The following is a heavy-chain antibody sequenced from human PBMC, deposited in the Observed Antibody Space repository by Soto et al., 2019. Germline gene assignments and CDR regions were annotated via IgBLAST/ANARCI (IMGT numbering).Heavy chain of an antibody. CDR2: IYYSGST. CDR1: GGSISSGGYY. D-gene: IGHD5-12*01. Sequence: QVQLQESGPGLVKPSQTLSLTCTVSGGSISSGGYYWSWIRQHPGKGLEWIGYIYYSGSTYYNPSERSLVTIAVDPCKYQLCGKLSSLSAADRAVYYCAIGMVDKILGWGQGTLVSVSS. V-gene: IGHV4-31*01. J-gene: IGHJ4*02. CDR3: AIGMVDKILG.